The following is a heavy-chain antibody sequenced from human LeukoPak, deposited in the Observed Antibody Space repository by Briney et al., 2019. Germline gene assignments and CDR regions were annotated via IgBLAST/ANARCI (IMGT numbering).Heavy chain of an antibody. CDR2: ISSSSSYI. J-gene: IGHJ4*02. CDR1: GFTFSSYS. Sequence: PGGSLRLSCAASGFTFSSYSMNWVRQAPGKGLEWVSSISSSSSYIYYADSVKGRFTISRDNAKNSLYLQMNSLRAEDTAVYYCASSTTVTTLGRGKNRDHNFDYWGQGTLVTVSS. V-gene: IGHV3-21*01. CDR3: ASSTTVTTLGRGKNRDHNFDY. D-gene: IGHD4-17*01.